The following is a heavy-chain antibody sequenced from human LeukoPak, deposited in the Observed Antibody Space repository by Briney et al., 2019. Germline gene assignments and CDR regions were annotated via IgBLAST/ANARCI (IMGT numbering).Heavy chain of an antibody. J-gene: IGHJ4*02. Sequence: GGSLRLSCAASGFTFSDYSMNWVRQPPGKGREWVASIIRSSPYINYTDSVKGRFTISRDNAKNSLYLQMNSLRAEDTAVYYCARLYSRVGPFDYWGQGTLVTVSS. D-gene: IGHD5-18*01. CDR1: GFTFSDYS. CDR3: ARLYSRVGPFDY. V-gene: IGHV3-21*01. CDR2: IIRSSPYI.